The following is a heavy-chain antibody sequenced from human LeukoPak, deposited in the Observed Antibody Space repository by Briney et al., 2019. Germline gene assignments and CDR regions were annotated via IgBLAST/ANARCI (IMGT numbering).Heavy chain of an antibody. J-gene: IGHJ4*02. V-gene: IGHV3-23*01. D-gene: IGHD1-1*01. CDR3: AKDGGPTVFYYFDS. CDR2: ISGDSGGT. CDR1: GFTFSNYA. Sequence: GGSLRLSCVASGFTFSNYAMSWVRQAPGKGLEWVSGISGDSGGTNYADSVKGRFTISRDNSKNTLYLQMNSLRAEDTAAYYCAKDGGPTVFYYFDSWGQGTLVTVPS.